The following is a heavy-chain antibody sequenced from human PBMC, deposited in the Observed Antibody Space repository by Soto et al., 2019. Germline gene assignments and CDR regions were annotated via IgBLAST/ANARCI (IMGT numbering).Heavy chain of an antibody. D-gene: IGHD4-4*01. CDR1: GGTFSSSA. CDR3: ARENDRLQLGGNYYYRLDV. Sequence: QVQLVQSGADMKEPGSSVKVSCKTSGGTFSSSAISWLRQAPGQGLEWMGGIIPLFRTPDYAQKFQGRVTIAADESTSTAYMELSSLRSEDTAVYYCARENDRLQLGGNYYYRLDVWGQGTTITVSS. CDR2: IIPLFRTP. V-gene: IGHV1-69*12. J-gene: IGHJ6*02.